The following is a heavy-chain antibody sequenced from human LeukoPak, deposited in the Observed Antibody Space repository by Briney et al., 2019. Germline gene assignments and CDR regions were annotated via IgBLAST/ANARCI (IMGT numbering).Heavy chain of an antibody. CDR1: GGSFSGYY. V-gene: IGHV4-34*01. D-gene: IGHD3-9*01. CDR2: INHSGST. J-gene: IGHJ6*03. Sequence: KPSETLSLTCAVYGGSFSGYYWSWIRQPPGKGLEWIGEINHSGSTNYNQSLKGPVTRTVDTSKNQFSLKLSPVTAADTAVYYCARASSYYDILTGPLAVGYMDVWGKGTTVTVSS. CDR3: ARASSYYDILTGPLAVGYMDV.